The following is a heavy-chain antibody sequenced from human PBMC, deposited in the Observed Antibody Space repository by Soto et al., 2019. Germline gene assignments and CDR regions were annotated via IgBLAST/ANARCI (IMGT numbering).Heavy chain of an antibody. Sequence: GRSVKVSSKASGGTFSSYAISWVRQAPGQGLEWMGGIIPIFGTANYAQKFQGRVTITADESTSAAYMELSSLRSEDTAVYYCARSYYYDSSGSGLKGWFDPWGQGTLVTVSS. CDR1: GGTFSSYA. CDR3: ARSYYYDSSGSGLKGWFDP. V-gene: IGHV1-69*13. J-gene: IGHJ5*02. CDR2: IIPIFGTA. D-gene: IGHD3-22*01.